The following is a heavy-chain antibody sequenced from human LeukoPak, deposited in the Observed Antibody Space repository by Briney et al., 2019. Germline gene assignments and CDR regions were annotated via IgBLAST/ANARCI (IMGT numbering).Heavy chain of an antibody. CDR3: ARVHRRCSSTSCYRAAWFDP. J-gene: IGHJ5*02. CDR1: GYTFTSDD. D-gene: IGHD2-2*02. CDR2: MNPNSGNT. V-gene: IGHV1-8*03. Sequence: ASVKVSCKASGYTFTSDDINWVRQATGQGLEWMGWMNPNSGNTGYAQKFQGRVTITRNTSIGTAYMELNSLRSEDTAVYYCARVHRRCSSTSCYRAAWFDPWGQGTLVTVSS.